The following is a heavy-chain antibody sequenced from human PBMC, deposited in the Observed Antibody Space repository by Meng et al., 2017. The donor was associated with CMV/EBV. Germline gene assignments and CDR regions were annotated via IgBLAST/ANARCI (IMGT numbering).Heavy chain of an antibody. D-gene: IGHD3-16*02. Sequence: SETLSLTCAVSGGSISSSNWWSWVRQPPGKGLEWIGEINHSGSTNYNPPLKSRVAISVDTSKHQFSLKLSSVTAADTAVYYCARRRRDYVWGSYRKYNWFDPWGQGTLVTVSS. J-gene: IGHJ5*02. V-gene: IGHV4-4*02. CDR1: GGSISSSNW. CDR2: INHSGST. CDR3: ARRRRDYVWGSYRKYNWFDP.